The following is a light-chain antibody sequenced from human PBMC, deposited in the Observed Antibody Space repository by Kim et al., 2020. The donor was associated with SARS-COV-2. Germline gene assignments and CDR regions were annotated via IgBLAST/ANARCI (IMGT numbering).Light chain of an antibody. V-gene: IGLV2-23*02. CDR3: CSYADSSTLYV. CDR1: NSDVGSYNL. J-gene: IGLJ1*01. CDR2: EVS. Sequence: QSALTQPASVSGSLGQSITISCTGTNSDVGSYNLVSWYQQHPGKAPKLMIYEVSKRTSGVSNRFSGSKSGNTASLTISGLQAEDEADYYCCSYADSSTLYVFGTGTKVTVL.